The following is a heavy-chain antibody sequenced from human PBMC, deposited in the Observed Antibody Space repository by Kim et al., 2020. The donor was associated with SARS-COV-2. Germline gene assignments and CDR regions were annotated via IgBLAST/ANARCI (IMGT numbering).Heavy chain of an antibody. CDR3: AKDLLRYFDWLSNLYYYG. CDR2: ISYDGSNK. J-gene: IGHJ6*01. V-gene: IGHV3-30*18. CDR1: GFTFSSYG. D-gene: IGHD3-9*01. Sequence: GGSLRLSCAASGFTFSSYGMHWVRQAPGKGLEWVAVISYDGSNKYYADSVKGRFTISRDNSKNTLYLQMNSLRAEDTAVYYCAKDLLRYFDWLSNLYYYG.